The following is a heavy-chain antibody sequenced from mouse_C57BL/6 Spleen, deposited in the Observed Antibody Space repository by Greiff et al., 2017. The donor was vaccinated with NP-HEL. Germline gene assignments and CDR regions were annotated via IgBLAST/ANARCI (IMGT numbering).Heavy chain of an antibody. CDR2: IRSKSSNYAT. CDR3: VREFSNWGLYAMDY. V-gene: IGHV10-3*01. CDR1: GFTFNTYA. J-gene: IGHJ4*01. Sequence: EVKLEESGGGLVQPKGSLKLSCAASGFTFNTYAMHWVRQAPGKGLEWVARIRSKSSNYATYYADSVKDRFTISRDDSQNMLYLQMNNLKTEDTAMYYCVREFSNWGLYAMDYWGQGTSVTVSS. D-gene: IGHD4-1*02.